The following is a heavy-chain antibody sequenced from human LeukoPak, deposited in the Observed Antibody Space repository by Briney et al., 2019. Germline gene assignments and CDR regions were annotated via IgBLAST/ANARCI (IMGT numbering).Heavy chain of an antibody. CDR1: GGTFSSYA. CDR2: IIPIFGIA. Sequence: GASVKVSCKASGGTFSSYAINWVRQAPGQGLEWMGRIIPIFGIANYAQKFQGRVTITADKSTSTAYMELSSLRSEDTAVYYCARDYCSSTSCYTDYYYGMDVWGQGTTVTVSS. D-gene: IGHD2-2*02. V-gene: IGHV1-69*04. J-gene: IGHJ6*02. CDR3: ARDYCSSTSCYTDYYYGMDV.